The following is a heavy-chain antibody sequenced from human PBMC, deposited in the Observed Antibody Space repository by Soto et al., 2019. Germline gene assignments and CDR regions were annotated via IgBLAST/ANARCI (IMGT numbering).Heavy chain of an antibody. Sequence: GGSLRLSCAASGFTFSSYAMHWVRQAPGKGLEWVAVISYDGSNKYYADSVKGRFTISRDNSKNTLYLQMNSLRAEDTAVYYCARDRAAADSKYYYYGMDVWGQGTTVTVSS. D-gene: IGHD6-13*01. CDR1: GFTFSSYA. J-gene: IGHJ6*02. CDR2: ISYDGSNK. V-gene: IGHV3-30-3*01. CDR3: ARDRAAADSKYYYYGMDV.